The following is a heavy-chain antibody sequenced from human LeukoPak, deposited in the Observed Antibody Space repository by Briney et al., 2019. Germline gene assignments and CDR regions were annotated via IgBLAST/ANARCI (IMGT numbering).Heavy chain of an antibody. D-gene: IGHD3-22*01. CDR3: ARFGGSSGYSRYYFDY. J-gene: IGHJ4*02. CDR1: GFTFSSYS. Sequence: GGSLRLSCAASGFTFSSYSMNWVRQAPGKGLEWVSSISSSSYIYYADSVKGRFTISRDNAKNSLYLQMNSLRAEDTAVYYCARFGGSSGYSRYYFDYWGQGTLVTVSS. V-gene: IGHV3-21*01. CDR2: ISSSSYI.